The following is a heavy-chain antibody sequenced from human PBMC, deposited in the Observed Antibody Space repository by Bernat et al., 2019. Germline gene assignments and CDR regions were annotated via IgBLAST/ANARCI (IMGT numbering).Heavy chain of an antibody. V-gene: IGHV3-23*01. CDR2: ISGSGGST. CDR3: AKDRLGYCSSTSCYLDAFDI. Sequence: EVQLLESGGGLVQPGGSLRLSCAASVFTFSSYAMSWVRQAPGKGLEWVSAISGSGGSTNYAAAVKGRFTISRDNSKNTLYLQMNSLRAEDTAVYYCAKDRLGYCSSTSCYLDAFDIWGQGTMVTVSS. D-gene: IGHD2-2*01. CDR1: VFTFSSYA. J-gene: IGHJ3*02.